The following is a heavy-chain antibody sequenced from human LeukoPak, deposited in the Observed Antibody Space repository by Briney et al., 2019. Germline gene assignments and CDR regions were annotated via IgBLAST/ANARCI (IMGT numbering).Heavy chain of an antibody. D-gene: IGHD3-22*01. Sequence: PSETLSLTCTVSGGSISSYYWSWIRQPPGKGLEWIGYSHNSGNTNYNPSLKSRVNISVDTSKNQLSLKLSSVTAADTAVYYCASLPVGSRGITMIVWGQGTLVTVSS. V-gene: IGHV4-59*08. CDR1: GGSISSYY. CDR3: ASLPVGSRGITMIV. J-gene: IGHJ4*02. CDR2: SHNSGNT.